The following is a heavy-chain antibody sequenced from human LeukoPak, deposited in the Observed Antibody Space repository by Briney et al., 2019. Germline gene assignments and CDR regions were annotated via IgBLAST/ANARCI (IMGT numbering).Heavy chain of an antibody. V-gene: IGHV3-33*01. CDR2: IWYDGSNK. CDR3: ARDRMALFDC. Sequence: GGSLRLSCAASGFTFSTYGMHWVRQASGKGLEWVADIWYDGSNKYYTDSVKGRFTISRDNSKNTLDLQMNGLRAEDTAAYYCARDRMALFDCWGQGTLVTVSS. D-gene: IGHD5-24*01. J-gene: IGHJ4*02. CDR1: GFTFSTYG.